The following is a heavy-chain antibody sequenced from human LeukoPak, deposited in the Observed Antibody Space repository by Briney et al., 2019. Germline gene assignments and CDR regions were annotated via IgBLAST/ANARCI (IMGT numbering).Heavy chain of an antibody. CDR2: IYYSGST. D-gene: IGHD6-19*01. Sequence: SETLSLTCTVSGGSISSYYWSWIRQPPGKGLEWIGYIYYSGSTNYNPSLKSRVTISVDTSKNQFSLKLSSVTAADTAVYYCARSPQWLGPRYYGMDVWGQGTTVNVSS. CDR1: GGSISSYY. J-gene: IGHJ6*02. V-gene: IGHV4-59*08. CDR3: ARSPQWLGPRYYGMDV.